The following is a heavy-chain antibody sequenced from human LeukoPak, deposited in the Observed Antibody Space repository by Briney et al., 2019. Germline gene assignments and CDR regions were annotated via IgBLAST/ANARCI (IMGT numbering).Heavy chain of an antibody. J-gene: IGHJ4*02. D-gene: IGHD5-24*01. CDR1: GGSISSSSYY. CDR2: IHYSGST. CDR3: ARLGGYKSIQ. V-gene: IGHV4-39*01. Sequence: PSETLSLTCTVSGGSISSSSYYWAWIRQPPGKGLEWIGSIHYSGSTYFNPSLKSRVSISEDTSKNQFSLKLRSVTAADTAVYYCARLGGYKSIQWGQGTLVTVSS.